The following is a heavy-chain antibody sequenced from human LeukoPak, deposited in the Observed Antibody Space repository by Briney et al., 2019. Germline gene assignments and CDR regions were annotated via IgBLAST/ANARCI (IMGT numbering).Heavy chain of an antibody. J-gene: IGHJ6*02. CDR1: GYTFTSYD. V-gene: IGHV1-69*04. D-gene: IGHD2-21*02. Sequence: KVSCKASGYTFTSYDITWVRQAPGQGLEWMGRIIPILGIANYAQKFQGRVTITADKSTSTAYMELSSLRSEDTAVYYCAREVTATDYYYYYGMDVWGQGTTVTVSS. CDR2: IIPILGIA. CDR3: AREVTATDYYYYYGMDV.